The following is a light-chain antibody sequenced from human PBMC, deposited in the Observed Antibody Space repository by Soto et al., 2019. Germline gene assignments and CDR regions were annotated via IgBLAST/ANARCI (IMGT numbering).Light chain of an antibody. Sequence: QSALTQPASVSGSTGQSITISCTGTSSDVGGYNYVSWYQQHPGKAPKLRIYDVSNRPSGVSNRFSGSKSGNTASLTISGLQAEDEADYYCSSYTSSSTRVFGGETKLTVL. J-gene: IGLJ3*02. CDR1: SSDVGGYNY. CDR2: DVS. V-gene: IGLV2-14*01. CDR3: SSYTSSSTRV.